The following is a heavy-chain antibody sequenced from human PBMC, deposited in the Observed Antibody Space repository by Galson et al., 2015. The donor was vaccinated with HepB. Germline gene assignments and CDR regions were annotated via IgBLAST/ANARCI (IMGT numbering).Heavy chain of an antibody. V-gene: IGHV1-69*13. CDR1: GDSFRIYN. Sequence: SVKVSCKASGDSFRIYNIIWVRQAPGQGLECMGGITPIFGTTNYAQKFQGRVSITADESTNTAYMELTSLRSEDTAVYYCAVTGRLPQAPVDYWGQGTLVTVSS. CDR3: AVTGRLPQAPVDY. CDR2: ITPIFGTT. J-gene: IGHJ4*02.